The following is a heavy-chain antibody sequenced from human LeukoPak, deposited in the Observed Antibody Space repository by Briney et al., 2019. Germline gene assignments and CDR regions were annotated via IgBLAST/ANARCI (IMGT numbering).Heavy chain of an antibody. J-gene: IGHJ6*03. Sequence: GSLRLSCAASGFTVSSNYMSWVRQAPGKGLEWIGEINHSGSTNYNPSLKSRVTISVDTSKNQFSLKLSSVTAADTAVYYCARGFPKLTYYYYYYMDVWGKGTTVTVSS. V-gene: IGHV4-34*01. CDR2: INHSGST. CDR3: ARGFPKLTYYYYYYMDV. CDR1: GFTVSSNY. D-gene: IGHD2/OR15-2a*01.